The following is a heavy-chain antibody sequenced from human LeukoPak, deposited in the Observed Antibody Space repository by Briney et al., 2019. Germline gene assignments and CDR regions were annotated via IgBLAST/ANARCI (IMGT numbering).Heavy chain of an antibody. CDR2: TYYSGST. Sequence: SETLSLTCTVSGGSISSYYWSWIRQPPGKGLEWIGYTYYSGSTNYNPSLKSRVTISVDTSKNQFSLKLSSVTAADTAVYYCAREYCSGGSCYEDAFDIWGQGTMVTVSS. J-gene: IGHJ3*02. D-gene: IGHD2-15*01. V-gene: IGHV4-59*01. CDR1: GGSISSYY. CDR3: AREYCSGGSCYEDAFDI.